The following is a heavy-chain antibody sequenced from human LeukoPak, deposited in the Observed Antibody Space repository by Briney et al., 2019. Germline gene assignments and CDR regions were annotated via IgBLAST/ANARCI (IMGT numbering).Heavy chain of an antibody. Sequence: GASVKVSCKASGYTFTNYGISWVRQAPGQGLEWMGWINPNSGATNFAQKFQGRVTMTRDTSITTAYMELSSLTSDDTAVYFCARSAEHCNNGVCFTDYYMDVWGKGTTVTVSS. D-gene: IGHD2-8*01. J-gene: IGHJ6*03. V-gene: IGHV1-2*02. CDR1: GYTFTNYG. CDR3: ARSAEHCNNGVCFTDYYMDV. CDR2: INPNSGAT.